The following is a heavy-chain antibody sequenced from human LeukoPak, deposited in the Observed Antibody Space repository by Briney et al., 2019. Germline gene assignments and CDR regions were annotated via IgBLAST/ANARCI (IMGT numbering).Heavy chain of an antibody. Sequence: PGGSLRLSCAASGFTFSSYSMNWVRQAPGKGLEWVSSISSSSSYIYYADSVKGRLTISRDNAKNSLYLQMNSLRAEDTAVYYCASLGGSPLQYPPIFYYYYGMDVWGQGTTVTVSS. CDR1: GFTFSSYS. CDR2: ISSSSSYI. CDR3: ASLGGSPLQYPPIFYYYYGMDV. D-gene: IGHD4-4*01. J-gene: IGHJ6*02. V-gene: IGHV3-21*01.